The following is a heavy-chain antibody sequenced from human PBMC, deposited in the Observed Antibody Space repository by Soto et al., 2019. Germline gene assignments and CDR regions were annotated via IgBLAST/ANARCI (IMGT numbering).Heavy chain of an antibody. CDR1: GYTFTSYA. J-gene: IGHJ4*01. Sequence: ASVKVSCKASGYTFTSYAMHWVRQAPGQRLEWMGWINAGNGNTKYSQKFQGRVTITRGTSASTAYMELSSLRSEDTAVYYCARDGTAAAGTHDYWGYGTLATVSS. CDR3: ARDGTAAAGTHDY. CDR2: INAGNGNT. V-gene: IGHV1-3*01. D-gene: IGHD6-13*01.